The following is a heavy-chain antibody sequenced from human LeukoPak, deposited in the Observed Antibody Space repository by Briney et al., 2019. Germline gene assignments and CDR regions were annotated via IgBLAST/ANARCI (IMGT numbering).Heavy chain of an antibody. Sequence: GGSLRLSCAASGFTFSSYSMHWVRQAPGKGLESVSAIISNGGSTYYANSVKGRFTISRDNSKNTLYLQMGSLRVEDMAVYYCARVRMGATVSDFYYYYMDVWGQGTTVTVSS. V-gene: IGHV3-64*01. CDR1: GFTFSSYS. CDR3: ARVRMGATVSDFYYYYMDV. CDR2: IISNGGST. J-gene: IGHJ6*03. D-gene: IGHD1-26*01.